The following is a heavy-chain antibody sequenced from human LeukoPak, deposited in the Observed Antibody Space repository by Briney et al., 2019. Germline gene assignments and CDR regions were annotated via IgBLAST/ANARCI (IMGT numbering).Heavy chain of an antibody. CDR1: GFTFSSHD. D-gene: IGHD5-12*01. Sequence: PGGSLRLSCAASGFTFSSHDMNWVRQAPGKGLEWLSYISSGSTTMDYADSVKGRFTISRDNAKNSLFLQMNSLRAEHTGIYFCARDRGNSAYGAWFDSWGQGALVTVSS. J-gene: IGHJ5*01. CDR3: ARDRGNSAYGAWFDS. CDR2: ISSGSTTM. V-gene: IGHV3-48*03.